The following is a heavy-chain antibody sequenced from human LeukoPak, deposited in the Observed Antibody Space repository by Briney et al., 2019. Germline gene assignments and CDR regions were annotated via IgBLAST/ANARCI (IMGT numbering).Heavy chain of an antibody. V-gene: IGHV3-74*01. CDR3: ARDRPAKYYDIPLDY. CDR2: INSDGSST. J-gene: IGHJ4*02. Sequence: GGSLRLSCAASGFTFSSYWMHWVRHAPGKGLVWVSRINSDGSSTSYADSVKGRFTISRDNAKNTLYLQMNSLRAEDTAVYYCARDRPAKYYDIPLDYWGQETLVTVSS. D-gene: IGHD3-9*01. CDR1: GFTFSSYW.